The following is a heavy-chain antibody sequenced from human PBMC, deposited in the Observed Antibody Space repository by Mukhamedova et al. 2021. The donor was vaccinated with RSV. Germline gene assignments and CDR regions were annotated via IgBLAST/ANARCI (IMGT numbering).Heavy chain of an antibody. V-gene: IGHV3-21*01. D-gene: IGHD1-26*01. J-gene: IGHJ4*02. Sequence: SSSSSYIYYADSVKGRFTISRDNAKNSLYLQMNSLRVEDTAVYYCARSYSTSIVGATTDFDYWGQGTLVTVSS. CDR2: SSSSSYI. CDR3: ARSYSTSIVGATTDFDY.